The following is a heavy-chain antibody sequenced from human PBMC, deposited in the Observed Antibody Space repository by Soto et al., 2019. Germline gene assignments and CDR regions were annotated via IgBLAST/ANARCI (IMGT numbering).Heavy chain of an antibody. CDR2: IKQDGSEK. CDR3: AIDQPQGGDYGHHTDY. Sequence: EVQLVESGGGLVQPGGSLRLSCAASGFTFSSDWMSWVRQAPGKGLEWVANIKQDGSEKYYVDSVKGRFTISRDNAKNSLYLQMNRLRAEDTAVYYCAIDQPQGGDYGHHTDYWGQGTLVTVSS. J-gene: IGHJ4*02. CDR1: GFTFSSDW. V-gene: IGHV3-7*01. D-gene: IGHD4-17*01.